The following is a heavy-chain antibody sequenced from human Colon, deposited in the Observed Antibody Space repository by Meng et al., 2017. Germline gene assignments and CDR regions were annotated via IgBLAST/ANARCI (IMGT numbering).Heavy chain of an antibody. D-gene: IGHD2-2*01. Sequence: QVQLVQSVAEVRKPGASVKVTCKASGYTFTSSYIDWVRQATGRGLEWLGWMNPNNGNTGSAQKFQGRVSMTRDTSIGTAYMELSGLTSEDTAVYYCARTAMLDSWGQGTLVTVSS. CDR1: GYTFTSSY. CDR3: ARTAMLDS. CDR2: MNPNNGNT. V-gene: IGHV1-8*01. J-gene: IGHJ5*01.